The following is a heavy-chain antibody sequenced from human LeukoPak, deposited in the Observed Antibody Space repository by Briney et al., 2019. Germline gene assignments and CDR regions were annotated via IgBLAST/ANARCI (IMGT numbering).Heavy chain of an antibody. CDR1: GFTFSSYS. J-gene: IGHJ4*02. Sequence: GGSPRLSCAASGFTFSSYSMNWVRQAPGKGLEWVSSISSSSSYIYYADSVKGRFTISGDNAKNSLYLQMNSLRAEDTAVYYCARDKGDDSSGYYYFDYWGQGTLVTVSS. V-gene: IGHV3-21*01. CDR2: ISSSSSYI. D-gene: IGHD3-22*01. CDR3: ARDKGDDSSGYYYFDY.